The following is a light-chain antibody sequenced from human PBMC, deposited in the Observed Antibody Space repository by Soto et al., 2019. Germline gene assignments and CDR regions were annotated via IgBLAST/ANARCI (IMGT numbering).Light chain of an antibody. CDR2: DVD. Sequence: QSALTQPRSVSGSPGQSVTISCTGTSSDVGGYNYVSWYQQHPGKAPKLVIYDVDKRPSGVPDRFSGSKSDNTASLTISGLQADDEADYSCCSYAGSYTYVIFGGGTKLTVL. V-gene: IGLV2-11*01. CDR1: SSDVGGYNY. J-gene: IGLJ2*01. CDR3: CSYAGSYTYVI.